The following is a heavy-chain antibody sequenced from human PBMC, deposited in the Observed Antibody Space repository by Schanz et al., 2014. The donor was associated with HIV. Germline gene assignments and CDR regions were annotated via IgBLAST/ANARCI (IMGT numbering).Heavy chain of an antibody. J-gene: IGHJ6*02. D-gene: IGHD3-22*01. Sequence: QVQLVESGGGVVQPGGSLRLSCAASGFTFSIYGMHWVRQAPGKGLEWVAVISYDGTKKHYADSVKGRLTISRDNSKNTLYLQMKSLRAEDTAVYYCAKDRNYYDSKYRGKGNYYYYYGMDVWGQGTTVTVSS. CDR1: GFTFSIYG. CDR3: AKDRNYYDSKYRGKGNYYYYYGMDV. V-gene: IGHV3-30*18. CDR2: ISYDGTKK.